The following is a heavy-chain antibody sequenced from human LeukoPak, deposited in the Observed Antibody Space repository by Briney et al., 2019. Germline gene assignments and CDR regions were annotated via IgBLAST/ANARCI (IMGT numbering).Heavy chain of an antibody. Sequence: PGGSLRLSCAASGFTFSSFTFSSYAMHWVRQAPGKGLEWVAVISYDGSNKYYADSVKGRFTISRDNAKNTLYLQMNSLRAEDTAVYYCAKGHKTNYYDSSGYYLPDYWGQGTLVTVSS. V-gene: IGHV3-30*04. CDR2: ISYDGSNK. J-gene: IGHJ4*02. CDR1: GFTFSSFTFSSYA. D-gene: IGHD3-22*01. CDR3: AKGHKTNYYDSSGYYLPDY.